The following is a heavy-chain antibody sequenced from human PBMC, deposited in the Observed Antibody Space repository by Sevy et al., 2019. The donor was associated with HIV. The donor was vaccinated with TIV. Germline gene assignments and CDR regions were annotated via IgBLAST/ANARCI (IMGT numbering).Heavy chain of an antibody. CDR2: IYSDGST. J-gene: IGHJ4*02. CDR3: ARGGTIFGLVRHYFDY. V-gene: IGHV3-66*01. D-gene: IGHD3-3*01. Sequence: GGSLRLSCAASGFSVNSNYMTWVRQAPGKGLDWVSIIYSDGSTKYADALKGRFTISRDNSKNTMYLQSNSLRVEDTAVYNSARGGTIFGLVRHYFDYWGQGTLVTVSS. CDR1: GFSVNSNY.